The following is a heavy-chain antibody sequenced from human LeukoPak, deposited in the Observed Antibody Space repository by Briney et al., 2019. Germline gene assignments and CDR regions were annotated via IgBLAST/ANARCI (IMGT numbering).Heavy chain of an antibody. CDR2: IIPILGIA. J-gene: IGHJ6*02. D-gene: IGHD3-9*01. CDR1: GGTFSSYA. Sequence: ASVKVSCKASGGTFSSYAISWVRQAPGQGLEWMGRIIPILGIANYAQKFQGRVTITADKSTSTAYMELSSLRSEDTAVYYCARDPLYDILTGYHIGVYYGMDVWGQGTTVTVSS. CDR3: ARDPLYDILTGYHIGVYYGMDV. V-gene: IGHV1-69*04.